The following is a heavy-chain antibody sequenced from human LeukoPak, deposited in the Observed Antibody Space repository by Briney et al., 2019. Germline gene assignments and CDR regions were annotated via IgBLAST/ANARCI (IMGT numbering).Heavy chain of an antibody. V-gene: IGHV1-69*13. CDR1: GYTFTSYY. Sequence: VASVKVSCKASGYTFTSYYMHWVRQAPGQGLEWMGGIIPIFGTANYAQKFQGRVTITADESTSTAYMELSSLRSEDTAVYYCARGARGYSYGWYFDYWGQGTLVTVSS. J-gene: IGHJ4*02. CDR2: IIPIFGTA. CDR3: ARGARGYSYGWYFDY. D-gene: IGHD5-18*01.